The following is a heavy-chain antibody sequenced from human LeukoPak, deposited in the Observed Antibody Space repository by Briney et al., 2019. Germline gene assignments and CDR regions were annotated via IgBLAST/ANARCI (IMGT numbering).Heavy chain of an antibody. CDR3: ARDLSGSGHFDY. J-gene: IGHJ4*02. Sequence: ASVKVSCKASGYTFTSYDINWVRQATGQGLEWMGWMNPNSGNTGYAQKFQGRVTMTRDTSTSTVYMELSSLRSEDTAVYYCARDLSGSGHFDYWGQGTLVTVSS. CDR2: MNPNSGNT. D-gene: IGHD3-10*01. CDR1: GYTFTSYD. V-gene: IGHV1-8*01.